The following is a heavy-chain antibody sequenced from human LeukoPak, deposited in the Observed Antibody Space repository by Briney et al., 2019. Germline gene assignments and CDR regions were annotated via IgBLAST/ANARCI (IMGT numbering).Heavy chain of an antibody. D-gene: IGHD3-10*01. Sequence: SETLSLTCTVSGGSVSDYYWSWIRQSPGKGLEWIGYIYYTGSTSYNPSLRSRVTMSADTSKNQFSLKLSSVTAADTAVYYCARGGFYYSGTYYAFDIWGQGTTVTVSS. CDR1: GGSVSDYY. CDR2: IYYTGST. J-gene: IGHJ3*02. V-gene: IGHV4-59*02. CDR3: ARGGFYYSGTYYAFDI.